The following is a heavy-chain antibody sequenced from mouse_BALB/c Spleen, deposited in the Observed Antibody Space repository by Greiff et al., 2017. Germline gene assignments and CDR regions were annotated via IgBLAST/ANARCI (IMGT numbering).Heavy chain of an antibody. D-gene: IGHD2-1*01. Sequence: EVQVVESGGGLVKPGGSLKLSCAASGFTFSDYYMYWVRQTPEKRLEWVATISDGGSYTYYPDSVKGRFTISRDNAKNNLYLQMSSLKSEDTAMYYCAREGGNYEGYAMDYWGQGTSVTVSS. J-gene: IGHJ4*01. V-gene: IGHV5-4*02. CDR3: AREGGNYEGYAMDY. CDR2: ISDGGSYT. CDR1: GFTFSDYY.